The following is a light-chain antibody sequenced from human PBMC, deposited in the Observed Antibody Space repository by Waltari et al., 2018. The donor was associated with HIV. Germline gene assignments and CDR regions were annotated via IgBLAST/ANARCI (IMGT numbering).Light chain of an antibody. J-gene: IGLJ1*01. CDR1: TSDGGGYQY. CDR2: EVT. CDR3: TSYTSRNTRV. V-gene: IGLV2-14*01. Sequence: QSALTQPASVSGSPGHSITISCTRTTSDGGGYQYVSWYQQHPGKAPQLMIYEVTTRPSGVSFRFSGSKSGNTASLTISGLQAEDEADYFCTSYTSRNTRVFGTGTKVTVL.